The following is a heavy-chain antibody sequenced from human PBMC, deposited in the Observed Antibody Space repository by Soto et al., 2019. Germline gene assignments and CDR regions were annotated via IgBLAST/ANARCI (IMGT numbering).Heavy chain of an antibody. CDR3: TRNYYDSSGYYYEVNY. D-gene: IGHD3-22*01. V-gene: IGHV3-49*03. J-gene: IGHJ4*02. CDR1: GFTFGVYA. Sequence: GGSLRLSCTASGFTFGVYAMSWFRQAPGKGLEWVGFIRSKAYGGTTEYAASVKGRFTISRDDSKSIAYLQMNSLKTEDTAVYYCTRNYYDSSGYYYEVNYWGQGTLVTVSS. CDR2: IRSKAYGGTT.